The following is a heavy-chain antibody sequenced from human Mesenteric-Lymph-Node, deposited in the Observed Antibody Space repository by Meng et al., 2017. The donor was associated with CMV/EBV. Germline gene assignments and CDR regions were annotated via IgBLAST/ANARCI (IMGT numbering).Heavy chain of an antibody. Sequence: GESLKISCAASGFTFERNGMHWVRQAPGKGLEWVAVIWYDGSNEEYADSVKGRFTVSRDNSKNTLYLQMNSLRAEDTAVYYCVRGSDFDNWGQGTLVTVSS. D-gene: IGHD6-6*01. J-gene: IGHJ4*02. V-gene: IGHV3-33*01. CDR2: IWYDGSNE. CDR1: GFTFERNG. CDR3: VRGSDFDN.